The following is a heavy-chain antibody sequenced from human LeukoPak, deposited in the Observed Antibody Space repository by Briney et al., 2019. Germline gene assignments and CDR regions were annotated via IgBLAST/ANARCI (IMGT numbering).Heavy chain of an antibody. Sequence: SETLSLTCAVYGGALSGYYWNWIRQPPGKGLEWIGEIDHSGSTNYNPSLKSRVTISVDTSKNQLSLRLSTVTAADTAVYYCATYFYGDYATHYFDFWGQGTLVTVSS. D-gene: IGHD4-17*01. CDR2: IDHSGST. CDR3: ATYFYGDYATHYFDF. V-gene: IGHV4-34*01. J-gene: IGHJ4*02. CDR1: GGALSGYY.